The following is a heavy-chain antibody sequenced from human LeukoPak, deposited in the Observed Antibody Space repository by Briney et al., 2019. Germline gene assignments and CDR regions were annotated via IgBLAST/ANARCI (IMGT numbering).Heavy chain of an antibody. CDR3: ARLSSAGAGENNFDF. J-gene: IGHJ4*02. V-gene: IGHV5-51*01. CDR1: GYNFPRSW. CDR2: IYPGDSDT. Sequence: GESLRISCKCSGYNFPRSWIGGVRQMPGKGLEWMGLIYPGDSDTRYSPSLQGQVTMSDDKSINTAYLQWSSLKASDTAMYYCARLSSAGAGENNFDFWGQGTLVTVSS. D-gene: IGHD6-6*01.